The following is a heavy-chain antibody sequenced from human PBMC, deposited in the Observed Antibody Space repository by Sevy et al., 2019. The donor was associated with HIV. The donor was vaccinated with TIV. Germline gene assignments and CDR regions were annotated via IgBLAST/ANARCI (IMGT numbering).Heavy chain of an antibody. D-gene: IGHD4-17*01. CDR1: GFIFRNYA. V-gene: IGHV3-30-3*01. CDR3: ARGNSPSVTTAPLYYYYGLDV. Sequence: GGSLRLSCAASGFIFRNYAVHWVRQAPGKGLEWLAIISFDGTNKYDADSVKGPFTVSRDNAKNTLYLQMNSLRTEDTAIYYCARGNSPSVTTAPLYYYYGLDVWGQGTTVTVSS. CDR2: ISFDGTNK. J-gene: IGHJ6*02.